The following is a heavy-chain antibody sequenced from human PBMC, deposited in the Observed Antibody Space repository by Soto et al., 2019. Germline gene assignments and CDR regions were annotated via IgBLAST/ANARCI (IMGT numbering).Heavy chain of an antibody. CDR1: XXXXXXXG. CDR2: ISYDGSNK. D-gene: IGHD6-19*01. V-gene: IGHV3-30*18. CDR3: AKDRGYSSGWYEDGVDY. J-gene: IGHJ4*02. Sequence: QXQLVESGGGXXXXGXXXXXXCXAXXXXXXXXGMHXXXXXXGKGLEWVAVISYDGSNKYYADSVKGRFTISRDNSKNTLYLQMNSLRAEDTAVYYCAKDRGYSSGWYEDGVDYWGQGTLVTVSS.